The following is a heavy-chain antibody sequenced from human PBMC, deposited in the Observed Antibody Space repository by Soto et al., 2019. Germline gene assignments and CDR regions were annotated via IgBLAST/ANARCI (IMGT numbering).Heavy chain of an antibody. CDR2: INHSGST. CDR3: ASPGGYSYGYEFDI. V-gene: IGHV4-34*01. J-gene: IGHJ3*02. D-gene: IGHD5-18*01. CDR1: GGSFSGYY. Sequence: QVQLQQWGAGLLKPSETLSLTCAVYGGSFSGYYWSWIRQPPGKGLEWIGEINHSGSTNYNPSLKGRVTISVDTSKNQFSLKLSSVTAADTAVYYCASPGGYSYGYEFDIWGQGTMVTVSS.